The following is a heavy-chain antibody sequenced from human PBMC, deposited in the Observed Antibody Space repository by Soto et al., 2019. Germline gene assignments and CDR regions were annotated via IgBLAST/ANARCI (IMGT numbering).Heavy chain of an antibody. J-gene: IGHJ4*02. Sequence: SQTLSLTCAISGDSVSSNSVAWNCIRQSPSRGLEWLGRTYYRSKWYNDYAVSVKSRISINADTSKNQFSLQLNSVTPEDTAVYYCAQISMTEAPYWGQGTLVTVSS. D-gene: IGHD2-21*02. CDR3: AQISMTEAPY. V-gene: IGHV6-1*01. CDR1: GDSVSSNSVA. CDR2: TYYRSKWYN.